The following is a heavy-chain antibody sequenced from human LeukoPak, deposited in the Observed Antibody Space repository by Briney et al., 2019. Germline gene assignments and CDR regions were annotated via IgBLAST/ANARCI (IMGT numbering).Heavy chain of an antibody. CDR3: AELGITMIGGV. Sequence: GGSLRLSCVASGFTFSSYSMNWVRQAPGKGLEWVSSISSSSSYIYYADSVKGRFTISRDNAKNPLYLQMNSLRAEDTAVYYCAELGITMIGGVWGKGTTVTISS. J-gene: IGHJ6*04. CDR2: ISSSSSYI. D-gene: IGHD3-10*02. CDR1: GFTFSSYS. V-gene: IGHV3-21*01.